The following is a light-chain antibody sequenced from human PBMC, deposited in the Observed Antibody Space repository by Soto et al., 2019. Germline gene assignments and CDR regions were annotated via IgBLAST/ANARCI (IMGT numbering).Light chain of an antibody. CDR1: SSNVGGYNY. J-gene: IGLJ1*01. CDR2: EVS. Sequence: QSVLTQPASVSGSPGQSITISCSGTSSNVGGYNYVSWYQQHPGKAPKLMIYEVSNRPSGVSNRLSGSKSGNTASLTISGLQAEDEADYYCSSYTSSDTLFVFGTGTKVTV. CDR3: SSYTSSDTLFV. V-gene: IGLV2-14*01.